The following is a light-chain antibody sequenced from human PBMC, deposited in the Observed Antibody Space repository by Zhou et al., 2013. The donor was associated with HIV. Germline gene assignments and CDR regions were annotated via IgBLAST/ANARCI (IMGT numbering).Light chain of an antibody. CDR1: QTIFTY. Sequence: DIQMTQSPSSLSASIGDTVTISCRASQTIFTYLNWYRQQPGKAPTLLIYAASSLPDGVSPRYSGGGSGTDFTLTIRNLQREDFAIYYCQQSYTTPWTFGQGPRW. J-gene: IGKJ1*01. V-gene: IGKV1-39*01. CDR3: QQSYTTPWT. CDR2: AAS.